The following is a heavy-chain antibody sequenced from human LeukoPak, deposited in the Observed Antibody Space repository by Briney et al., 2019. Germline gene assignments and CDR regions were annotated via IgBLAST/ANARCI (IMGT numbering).Heavy chain of an antibody. CDR2: ISWNSGSM. Sequence: PGRSLRLSCAASGFTFDDYAMNWVRQAPGKGLEWVSGISWNSGSMAYADSVKGRFTISRDNAQSSLYLQMNSLRAEDTAVYYCAGVGLGWSFDYWGQGTLVTVSS. J-gene: IGHJ4*02. CDR1: GFTFDDYA. D-gene: IGHD6-19*01. V-gene: IGHV3-9*01. CDR3: AGVGLGWSFDY.